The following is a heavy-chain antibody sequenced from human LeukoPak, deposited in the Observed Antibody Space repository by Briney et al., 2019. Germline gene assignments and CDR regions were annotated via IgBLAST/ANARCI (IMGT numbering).Heavy chain of an antibody. Sequence: PSETLSLTCTVSGGSISSGSYYWSWIRQPAGKGLEWIGRIYTSGSTNYNPSLKSRVTISVDTSKNQFSLKLSSVTAADTAVYYCARDRIYYDSSGYYYFDYWGQGTLVTVSS. V-gene: IGHV4-61*02. J-gene: IGHJ4*02. CDR2: IYTSGST. CDR3: ARDRIYYDSSGYYYFDY. CDR1: GGSISSGSYY. D-gene: IGHD3-22*01.